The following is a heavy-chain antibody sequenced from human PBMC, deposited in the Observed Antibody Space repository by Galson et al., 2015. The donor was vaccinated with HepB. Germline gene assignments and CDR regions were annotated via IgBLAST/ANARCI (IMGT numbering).Heavy chain of an antibody. CDR1: GYTFTSYG. V-gene: IGHV1-18*01. CDR3: ARDGFQECAGLDYLWYYMDV. CDR2: ISAYNGKI. Sequence: QSGAEVKKPGASVKVSCKASGYTFTSYGISWVRQAPGQGLEWMGWISAYNGKINYAEKFQGRVTMTTDTSTSTAYMELRSLRSDDTAVYYCARDGFQECAGLDYLWYYMDVWGQGTLVTVSS. J-gene: IGHJ4*02. D-gene: IGHD2-8*02.